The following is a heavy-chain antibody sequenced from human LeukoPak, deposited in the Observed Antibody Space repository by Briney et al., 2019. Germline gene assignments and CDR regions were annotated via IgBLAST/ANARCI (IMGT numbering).Heavy chain of an antibody. D-gene: IGHD1-26*01. CDR2: INSDGSST. CDR3: AKEYTGTFSPFPSYFDN. Sequence: GGSLRLSCVASGFTFSSYWMHWVRQAPGKGLVWVSRINSDGSSTSYADSVEGRFTISRDNAKNTLYLQMNSLRAEDTAVYYCAKEYTGTFSPFPSYFDNWGQGTLVTVSS. CDR1: GFTFSSYW. V-gene: IGHV3-74*01. J-gene: IGHJ4*02.